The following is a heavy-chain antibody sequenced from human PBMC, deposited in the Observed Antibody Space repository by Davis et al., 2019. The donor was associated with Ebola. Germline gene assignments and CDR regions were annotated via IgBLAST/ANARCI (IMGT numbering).Heavy chain of an antibody. CDR1: GYSFTNYW. Sequence: GESLKISCKGSGYSFTNYWIGWVRRMPGKGLEWMGIIYPGDSDTRYSPSLEGQVTISADKSTSTAYLQWSSLEASDTAIYYCARLGPDHYGMDVWGKGTTVTVS. CDR3: ARLGPDHYGMDV. CDR2: IYPGDSDT. V-gene: IGHV5-51*01. D-gene: IGHD1-14*01. J-gene: IGHJ6*04.